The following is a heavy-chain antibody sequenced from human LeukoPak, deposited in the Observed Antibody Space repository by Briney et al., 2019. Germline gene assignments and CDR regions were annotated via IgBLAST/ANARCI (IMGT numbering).Heavy chain of an antibody. CDR1: GFTFSSYS. V-gene: IGHV3-21*01. CDR2: ISSSSSYI. CDR3: ARDGLGKAFDI. Sequence: GGSLRLSCAASGFTFSSYSMNWVRQAPGKGLEWVSSISSSSSYIYYADSVKGRFTISRDNAKNSLYLQMNSLRAEDTAVYYCARDGLGKAFDIWGQGTMVTVSS. J-gene: IGHJ3*02. D-gene: IGHD2-2*03.